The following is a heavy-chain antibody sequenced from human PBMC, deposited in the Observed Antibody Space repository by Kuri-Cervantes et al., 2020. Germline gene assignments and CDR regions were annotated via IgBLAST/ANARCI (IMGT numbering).Heavy chain of an antibody. V-gene: IGHV3-11*06. Sequence: LSLTCAVYGGSFSGYYWSWIRQPPGKGLEWVSSISSSSSYIYYADSVKGRFTISRDNAKNSLYLQMNSLRAEDTAVYYCARAPLTFLDYWGQGTLVTVSS. CDR1: GGSFSGYY. CDR3: ARAPLTFLDY. J-gene: IGHJ4*02. CDR2: ISSSSSYI. D-gene: IGHD2-21*01.